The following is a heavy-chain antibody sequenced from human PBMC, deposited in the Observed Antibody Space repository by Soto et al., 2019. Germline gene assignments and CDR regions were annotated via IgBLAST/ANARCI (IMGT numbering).Heavy chain of an antibody. J-gene: IGHJ4*02. D-gene: IGHD3-10*01. CDR1: GGSISSYY. CDR3: ARLRYYYGSGFDY. Sequence: SETLSLTCTVSGGSISSYYWSWIRQPPGKGLEWIGYIYYSGSTNYNPSLKSRVTISVDTSKNQFSLKLSSVTAADTAVYYCARLRYYYGSGFDYWGQGTLVTVSS. CDR2: IYYSGST. V-gene: IGHV4-59*08.